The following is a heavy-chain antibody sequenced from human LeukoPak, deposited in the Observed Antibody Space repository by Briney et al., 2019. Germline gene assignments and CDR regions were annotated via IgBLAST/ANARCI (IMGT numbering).Heavy chain of an antibody. CDR3: ARDRHPGTTPALDNWFDP. CDR2: IYHSGST. V-gene: IGHV4-4*02. D-gene: IGHD1-7*01. J-gene: IGHJ5*02. Sequence: SETLSLTCAVSGGCISSSNWWSWVRQPPGKGLEWIGEIYHSGSTNYNPSLKSRVTISVDKSKNQFSLKLSSVTAADTAVYYCARDRHPGTTPALDNWFDPWGQGTLVTVSS. CDR1: GGCISSSNW.